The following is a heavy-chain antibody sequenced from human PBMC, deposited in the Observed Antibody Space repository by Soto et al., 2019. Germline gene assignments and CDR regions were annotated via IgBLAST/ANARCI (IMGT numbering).Heavy chain of an antibody. Sequence: GGSLRLSCAASGFTFSSYAMHWVRQAPGKGLEWVAVISYDGSNKYYADSVKGRFTISRDNSKNTLYLQMNSLSAEDTAVYYCERDTYYYDSSGYWSQGVSDYWGQGTLVTVSS. V-gene: IGHV3-30-3*01. J-gene: IGHJ4*02. CDR3: ERDTYYYDSSGYWSQGVSDY. D-gene: IGHD3-22*01. CDR2: ISYDGSNK. CDR1: GFTFSSYA.